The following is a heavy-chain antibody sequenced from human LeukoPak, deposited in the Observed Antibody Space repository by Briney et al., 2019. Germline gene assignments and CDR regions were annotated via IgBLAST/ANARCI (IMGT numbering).Heavy chain of an antibody. D-gene: IGHD3-9*01. V-gene: IGHV3-11*01. CDR2: ITNGGSTI. Sequence: GRSLRLSCAASGFTFSDYNMNWVRQAPGKGLEWVSYITNGGSTIHHADSVKGRFTISRDNAKKTLYLQMNSLRAEDTAVYYCARSIGLTGGGVDVWGQGTTVTVSS. CDR1: GFTFSDYN. CDR3: ARSIGLTGGGVDV. J-gene: IGHJ6*02.